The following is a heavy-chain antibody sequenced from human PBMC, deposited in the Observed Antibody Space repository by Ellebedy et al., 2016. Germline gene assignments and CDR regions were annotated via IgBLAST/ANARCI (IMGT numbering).Heavy chain of an antibody. Sequence: SETLSLTCTVSDVSISSGDFYWSWLRQSPGKGLEWIGYIYYSGSTNYNPSLKSRVTISVDTSKNQFSLKLNSVTAADTAVYYCARDRSVVTAASDGEGMDVWGQGTTVTVSS. J-gene: IGHJ6*02. V-gene: IGHV4-61*08. CDR1: DVSISSGDFY. D-gene: IGHD2-21*02. CDR2: IYYSGST. CDR3: ARDRSVVTAASDGEGMDV.